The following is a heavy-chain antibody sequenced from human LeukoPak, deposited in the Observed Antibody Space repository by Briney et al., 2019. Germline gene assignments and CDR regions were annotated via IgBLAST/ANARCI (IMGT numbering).Heavy chain of an antibody. CDR1: GFTFSSYS. Sequence: GGSLRLSCAASGFTFSSYSMNWVRQAPGKGLEWVSSISSSSSYIYYADSVKGRFTISRDNAKNSLYLQMNSLRAEDTAVYYCARGSYYYDSSGYCFDYWGQGTLVTVSS. D-gene: IGHD3-22*01. CDR3: ARGSYYYDSSGYCFDY. V-gene: IGHV3-21*01. J-gene: IGHJ4*02. CDR2: ISSSSSYI.